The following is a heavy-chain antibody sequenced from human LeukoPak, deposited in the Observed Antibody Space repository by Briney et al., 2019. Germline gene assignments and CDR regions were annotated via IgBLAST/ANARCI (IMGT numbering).Heavy chain of an antibody. Sequence: GGSLRLSCATSEFTFSAYAMNWVRQAPGKGLEWVGYISPTGSTMFYAGSVKGRFTISRDNADNSLYLQMKSRRVEDTAMYYCVRGGWRIIETGGDSWGQGTLVTVSS. CDR1: EFTFSAYA. J-gene: IGHJ4*02. CDR3: VRGGWRIIETGGDS. CDR2: ISPTGSTM. D-gene: IGHD2-15*01. V-gene: IGHV3-48*04.